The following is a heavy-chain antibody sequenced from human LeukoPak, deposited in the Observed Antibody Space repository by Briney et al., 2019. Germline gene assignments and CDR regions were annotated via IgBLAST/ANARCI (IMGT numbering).Heavy chain of an antibody. CDR2: VYYGRSP. CDR1: GDSISRSTYY. V-gene: IGHV4-39*02. Sequence: SETLSLTCTVSGDSISRSTYYWAWIRQPPGTGLEWIGSVYYGRSPYFNPSLESRATISVDTSKNHFSLKMSSVTTADTAVYYCARSSGTGTFSYWGQGTLVTVSS. J-gene: IGHJ4*02. CDR3: ARSSGTGTFSY. D-gene: IGHD6-25*01.